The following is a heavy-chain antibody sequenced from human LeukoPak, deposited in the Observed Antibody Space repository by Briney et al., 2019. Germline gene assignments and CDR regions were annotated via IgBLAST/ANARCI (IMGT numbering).Heavy chain of an antibody. CDR2: INHSGST. CDR1: GGSISSSGYY. D-gene: IGHD6-25*01. V-gene: IGHV4-39*07. CDR3: ARGGCRRYMDV. Sequence: SETLSLTCTVSGGSISSSGYYWSWIRQPPGKGLVWNGEINHSGSTNYNPSLKSRVTISVDTSKHQFSLKLSSVTAADTAVYYCARGGCRRYMDVWGKGTTVTVSS. J-gene: IGHJ6*03.